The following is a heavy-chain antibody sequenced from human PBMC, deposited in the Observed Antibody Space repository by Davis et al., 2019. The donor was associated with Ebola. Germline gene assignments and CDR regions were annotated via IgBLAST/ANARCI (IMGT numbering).Heavy chain of an antibody. CDR1: GGSFSSYY. V-gene: IGHV4-59*01. Sequence: GSLRLSCAVYGGSFSSYYWSWIRQPPGKGLEWIGYIYYSGSTNYNPSLKSRVTISVDTSKNQFSLKLSSVTAADTAVYYCARGGITMVQGVIHYYYYYGMDVWGQGTTVTVSS. CDR2: IYYSGST. D-gene: IGHD3-10*01. J-gene: IGHJ6*02. CDR3: ARGGITMVQGVIHYYYYYGMDV.